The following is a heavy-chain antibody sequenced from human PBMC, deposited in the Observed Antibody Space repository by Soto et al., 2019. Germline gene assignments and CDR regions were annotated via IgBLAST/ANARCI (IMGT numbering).Heavy chain of an antibody. CDR3: ARETGSRSSRWFDY. D-gene: IGHD6-6*01. J-gene: IGHJ5*01. CDR2: IYSSGST. CDR1: GGAITSYY. Sequence: SATLSLTCTVSGGAITSYYWTWIRQPAGKGLEWIGRIYSSGSTKYNPSLQSRISMSLDTSKNQFSLTLASVTAADTAVYYCARETGSRSSRWFDYSGQGTLITV. V-gene: IGHV4-4*07.